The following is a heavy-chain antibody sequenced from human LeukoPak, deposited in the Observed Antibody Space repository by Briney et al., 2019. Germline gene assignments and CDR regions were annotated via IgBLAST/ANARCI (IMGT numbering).Heavy chain of an antibody. J-gene: IGHJ5*02. CDR3: AKDTKRYCTSSRCSITHH. CDR1: GFTLRIYG. V-gene: IGHV3-33*06. CDR2: LWYDKHNK. D-gene: IGHD2-2*01. Sequence: PGTSLRLPCAASGFTLRIYGMHWLPEAPGKGLEGVGNLWYDKHNKYHADSVRGRFTISRDNSKITLYLEMNSLSAEDWVVYCCAKDTKRYCTSSRCSITHHWGQGTLVTVS.